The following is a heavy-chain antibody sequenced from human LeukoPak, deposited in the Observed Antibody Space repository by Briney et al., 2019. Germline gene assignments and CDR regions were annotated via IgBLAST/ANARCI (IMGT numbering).Heavy chain of an antibody. CDR2: ISGSGGST. V-gene: IGHV3-23*01. J-gene: IGHJ3*02. CDR1: GFTFSSYA. D-gene: IGHD3-22*01. Sequence: GGSLRLSRAASGFTFSSYAMSWVRQAPGKGLEWVSAISGSGGSTYYADSVKGRFTISRDNSKNTLYLQMNSLRAEDTAVYYCAKGDSSGYYGYDAFDIWGQGTMVTVSS. CDR3: AKGDSSGYYGYDAFDI.